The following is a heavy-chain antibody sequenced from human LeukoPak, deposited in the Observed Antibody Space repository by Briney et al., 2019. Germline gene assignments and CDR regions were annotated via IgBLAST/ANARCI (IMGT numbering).Heavy chain of an antibody. Sequence: SGGSLRLSCAASGFTFSSYAMTWVRQAPGKGLDWVSALSGSGITTYYADSVKGRSTISRDNSKNTLYLQMDSLRAEDTAVYYCAQRSRDGSGWIDCWGQGTLVTVSS. CDR1: GFTFSSYA. CDR3: AQRSRDGSGWIDC. CDR2: LSGSGITT. V-gene: IGHV3-23*01. J-gene: IGHJ4*02. D-gene: IGHD6-19*01.